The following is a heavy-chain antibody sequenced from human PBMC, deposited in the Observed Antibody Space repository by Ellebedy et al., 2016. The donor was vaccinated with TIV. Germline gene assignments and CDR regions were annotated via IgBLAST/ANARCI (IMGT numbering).Heavy chain of an antibody. CDR2: IWYDGSNK. CDR3: ARVELGGAFDI. CDR1: GFTFSSYG. D-gene: IGHD1-26*01. V-gene: IGHV3-33*01. Sequence: GESLKISXAASGFTFSSYGMHWVRQAPGKGLEWVAVIWYDGSNKYYADSVKGRFTISRDNSKNTLYLQMNSLRAEDTAVYYCARVELGGAFDIWGQGTMVTVSS. J-gene: IGHJ3*02.